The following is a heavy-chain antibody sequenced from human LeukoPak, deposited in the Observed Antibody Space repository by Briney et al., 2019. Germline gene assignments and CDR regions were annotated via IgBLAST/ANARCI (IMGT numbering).Heavy chain of an antibody. CDR3: ARDSLEVGDYQLPQDY. D-gene: IGHD2-2*01. J-gene: IGHJ4*02. CDR2: ISAYNGNT. CDR1: GYTFTSYG. Sequence: ASVKVSCKASGYTFTSYGISWVRQAPGQGLEWMGWISAYNGNTNYAQKLQGRVTMTTDTSTSTAYMELRSLRSDDTAVYYCARDSLEVGDYQLPQDYWGQGTLVTSPQ. V-gene: IGHV1-18*01.